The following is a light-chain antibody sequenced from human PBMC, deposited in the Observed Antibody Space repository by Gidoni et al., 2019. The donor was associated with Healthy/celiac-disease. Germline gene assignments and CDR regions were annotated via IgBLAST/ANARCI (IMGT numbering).Light chain of an antibody. CDR3: QQSYSTPWT. V-gene: IGKV1-39*01. Sequence: DIQMTQSPSSLSASVGDRVPITCRASQSISSYLNWYQQKPVKAPKLLIYAASSLQSGVPSRFSGSGSGTDFTLTISSLQPEDFATYYCQQSYSTPWTFGQGTKVEIK. J-gene: IGKJ1*01. CDR2: AAS. CDR1: QSISSY.